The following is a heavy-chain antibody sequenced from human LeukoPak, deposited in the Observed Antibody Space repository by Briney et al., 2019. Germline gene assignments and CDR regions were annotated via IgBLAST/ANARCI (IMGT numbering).Heavy chain of an antibody. D-gene: IGHD3-22*01. Sequence: SETLSLTCTVSGGSISSGDYYWSWIRQPPGKGLEWIGEINHSGSTNYNPSLKSRVTISVDTSKNQFSLKLSSVTAADTAVYYCARTYYDSSGYPYWGQGTLVAVSS. J-gene: IGHJ4*02. V-gene: IGHV4-39*07. CDR1: GGSISSGDYY. CDR3: ARTYYDSSGYPY. CDR2: INHSGST.